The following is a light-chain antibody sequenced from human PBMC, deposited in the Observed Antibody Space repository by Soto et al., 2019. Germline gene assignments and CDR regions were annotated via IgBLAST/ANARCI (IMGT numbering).Light chain of an antibody. J-gene: IGLJ6*01. V-gene: IGLV2-14*01. CDR2: DVS. CDR3: RSSTSTSNSV. CDR1: SSDVGGCNY. Sequence: QSVVTHPVSLSGSPAQSVSVWCTGTSSDVGGCNYVSWDEEHPGEPPRLVIYDVSNRPSGVSNRCSGSKSGNTASLTTSRLQAEDEADYYRRSSTSTSNSVFGSG.